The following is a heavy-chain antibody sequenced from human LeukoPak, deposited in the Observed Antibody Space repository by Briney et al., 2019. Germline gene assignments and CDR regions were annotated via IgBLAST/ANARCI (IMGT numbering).Heavy chain of an antibody. CDR1: GFTFSDYY. D-gene: IGHD6-19*01. Sequence: GGSLRLSCAASGFTFSDYYMSWIRQAPGKGLEWVSYISSSGSTIYYADSVKGRFTISRDNAKNSLYLQMNSQRAEDTAVYYCARDPGHSSGWYDIDYWGQGTLVTVSS. CDR3: ARDPGHSSGWYDIDY. V-gene: IGHV3-11*04. CDR2: ISSSGSTI. J-gene: IGHJ4*02.